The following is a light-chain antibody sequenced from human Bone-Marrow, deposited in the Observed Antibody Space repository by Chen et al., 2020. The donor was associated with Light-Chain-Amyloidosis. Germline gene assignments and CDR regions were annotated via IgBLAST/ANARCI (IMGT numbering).Light chain of an antibody. Sequence: QPALTQPAPVSGSPGQSLTISCTGTSSDVGGYNYVSWYQQHPGKAPKLMIYDVSNRPSGVSNRFSGSKSGNTASLTISGLQAEDEADYYCSSYTSSSTLVFGGGTKLTVL. J-gene: IGLJ2*01. CDR2: DVS. V-gene: IGLV2-14*01. CDR3: SSYTSSSTLV. CDR1: SSDVGGYNY.